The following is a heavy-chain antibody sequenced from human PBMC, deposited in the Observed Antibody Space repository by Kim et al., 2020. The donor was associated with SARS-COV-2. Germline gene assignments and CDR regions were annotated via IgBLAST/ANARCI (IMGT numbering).Heavy chain of an antibody. V-gene: IGHV3-33*01. CDR2: IWYDGSNK. J-gene: IGHJ3*02. CDR1: GFTFSSYG. D-gene: IGHD1-20*01. Sequence: GGSLRLSCAASGFTFSSYGMHWVRQAPGKGLEWVAVIWYDGSNKYYADSVKGRFTISRDNSKNTLYLQMNSLRAEDTAVYYCARDSEYNWNPDAFDIWGQGTMVTVSS. CDR3: ARDSEYNWNPDAFDI.